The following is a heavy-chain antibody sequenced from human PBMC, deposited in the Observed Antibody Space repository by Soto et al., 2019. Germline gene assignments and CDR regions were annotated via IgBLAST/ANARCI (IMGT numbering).Heavy chain of an antibody. Sequence: EVQVVESGGGLVKPGGSLTLSCAASGFTFSSYSMNWVRQAPGKGLEWVSSISRTSNYIYYTDSVKGRFTISRDNAKNSIYLQMNSLRAEDTATYYCASGVFGLVSPVIGGYWGQGTVVTVSS. V-gene: IGHV3-21*01. CDR3: ASGVFGLVSPVIGGY. J-gene: IGHJ4*02. D-gene: IGHD3-3*01. CDR2: ISRTSNYI. CDR1: GFTFSSYS.